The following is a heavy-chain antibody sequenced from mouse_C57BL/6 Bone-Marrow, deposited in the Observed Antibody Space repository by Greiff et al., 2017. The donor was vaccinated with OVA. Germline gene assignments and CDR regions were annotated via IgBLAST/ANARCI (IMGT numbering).Heavy chain of an antibody. Sequence: EVHLVESGGDLVKPGGSLKLSCAASGFTFSSYGMSWVRQTPDKRLEWVATISSGGSYTYYPDSVKGRFTISRDNAKNTLYLQMSSLKSEDTAMYYCARRGLLLLFDYGGQGTTLTVSS. D-gene: IGHD1-1*01. J-gene: IGHJ2*01. V-gene: IGHV5-6*01. CDR2: ISSGGSYT. CDR1: GFTFSSYG. CDR3: ARRGLLLLFDY.